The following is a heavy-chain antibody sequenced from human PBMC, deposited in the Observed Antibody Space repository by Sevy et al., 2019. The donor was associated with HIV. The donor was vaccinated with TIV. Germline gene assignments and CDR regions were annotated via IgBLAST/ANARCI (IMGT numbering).Heavy chain of an antibody. V-gene: IGHV3-23*01. CDR3: AKALNPALESMIEVIFRTLKGFDV. D-gene: IGHD3-22*01. Sequence: GESLKISCAASGFTFNTHAMNWVRQAPGKGLEWVSVISGTGSSTYYAVSVKGRFTISRDNSKNNLYLQMNSLRDDDTAVYYCAKALNPALESMIEVIFRTLKGFDVWGQGTMVTVSS. J-gene: IGHJ3*01. CDR2: ISGTGSST. CDR1: GFTFNTHA.